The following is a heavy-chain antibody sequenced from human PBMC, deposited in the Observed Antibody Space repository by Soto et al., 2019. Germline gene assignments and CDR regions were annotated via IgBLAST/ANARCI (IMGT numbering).Heavy chain of an antibody. J-gene: IGHJ4*02. CDR1: GYSISSGGYY. V-gene: IGHV4-31*03. CDR3: ARAERSGYYVADY. D-gene: IGHD3-3*01. CDR2: IFYDGRT. Sequence: QVQLQETGPGLVKPSQTLSLTCTVSGYSISSGGYYWSWIRQFPGRDLEWIVYIFYDGRTGYNPSLKRRISISVDSSKNQFSLRLSAVTAADTAVYFGARAERSGYYVADYWGQGTLVTVSS.